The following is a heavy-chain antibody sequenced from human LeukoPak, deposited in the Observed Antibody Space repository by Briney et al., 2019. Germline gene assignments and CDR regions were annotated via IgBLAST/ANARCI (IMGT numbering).Heavy chain of an antibody. V-gene: IGHV1-2*04. CDR3: ARDGSRYSSSFMGDY. CDR1: GYTFTGYY. D-gene: IGHD6-13*01. J-gene: IGHJ4*02. Sequence: GASVKVSCKASGYTFTGYYMHWVREAPGQGLEWMGWINPNSGGTNYAQKFQGWVTMTRDTSISTAYMELSRLRSDDTAVYYCARDGSRYSSSFMGDYWGQGTLVTVSS. CDR2: INPNSGGT.